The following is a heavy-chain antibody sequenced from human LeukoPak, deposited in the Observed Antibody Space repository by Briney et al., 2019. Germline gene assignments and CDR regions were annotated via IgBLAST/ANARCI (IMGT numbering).Heavy chain of an antibody. J-gene: IGHJ6*02. CDR2: ISYDGSNK. V-gene: IGHV3-30*18. CDR3: AKDIGCLTAAGTEDYYYYGMDV. D-gene: IGHD6-13*01. Sequence: GGSLRLSCAASGFTFSSYGMHWVRQAPGKGLEWVAVISYDGSNKYYADSVKGRFTISRDNSKNTLYLQMNSLRAEDTAVYYCAKDIGCLTAAGTEDYYYYGMDVWGQGTTVTVSS. CDR1: GFTFSSYG.